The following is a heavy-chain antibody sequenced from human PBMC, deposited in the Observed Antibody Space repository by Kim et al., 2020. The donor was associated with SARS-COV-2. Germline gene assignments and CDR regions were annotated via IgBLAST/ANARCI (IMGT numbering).Heavy chain of an antibody. CDR3: TRPDVLRFLEWLPQNRLADGMDV. CDR1: GFTFSGSA. D-gene: IGHD3-3*01. J-gene: IGHJ6*02. Sequence: GGSLRLSCAASGFTFSGSAMHWVRQASGKGLEWVGRIRSKANSYATAYAASVKGRFTISRDDSKNTAYLQMNSLKTEDTAVYYCTRPDVLRFLEWLPQNRLADGMDVWGQGTTVTVSS. V-gene: IGHV3-73*01. CDR2: IRSKANSYAT.